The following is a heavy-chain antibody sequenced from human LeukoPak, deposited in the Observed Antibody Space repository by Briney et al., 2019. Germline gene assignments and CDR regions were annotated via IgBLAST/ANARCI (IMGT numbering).Heavy chain of an antibody. CDR1: GYTFTSYD. Sequence: ASVKVSCKASGYTFTSYDINWVRQATGQGLEWMGIINPSGGSTSYAQKFQGRVTMTRDTSTSTVYMELSSLRSEDTAVYYCARAPVAGRYNWFDPWGQGTLVTVSS. V-gene: IGHV1-46*01. J-gene: IGHJ5*02. CDR2: INPSGGST. D-gene: IGHD6-19*01. CDR3: ARAPVAGRYNWFDP.